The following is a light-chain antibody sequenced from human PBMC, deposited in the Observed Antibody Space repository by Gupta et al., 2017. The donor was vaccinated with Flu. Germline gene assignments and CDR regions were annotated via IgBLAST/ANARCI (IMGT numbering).Light chain of an antibody. CDR2: EVS. V-gene: IGKV2-30*01. CDR3: MQGSYWPFT. J-gene: IGKJ3*01. Sequence: DIVMTQSPLSLPVTLGQPASISCRSSQSLVFSNGNTYLNWFLQRPGQSPRRLIYEVSNRDSGVPARVSGSGSGTDFTLTISRVEAEDVGVYYCMQGSYWPFTFGPGTKVDIK. CDR1: QSLVFSNGNTY.